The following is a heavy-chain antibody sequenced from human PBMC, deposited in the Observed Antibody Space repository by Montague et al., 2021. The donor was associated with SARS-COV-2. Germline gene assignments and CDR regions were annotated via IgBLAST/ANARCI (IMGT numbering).Heavy chain of an antibody. V-gene: IGHV2-70*11. CDR2: IDWDGDK. Sequence: PALVKPTQTLTLTCTFSGFSLSTSGICMTWIRRPPGKALEWLARIDWDGDKYYNTSLKSRLTISKDTSKNLVVLTMTNMDPVDTATYYCARGPSDTYYYNGMDVWGRGTTVTVSS. CDR3: ARGPSDTYYYNGMDV. J-gene: IGHJ6*02. CDR1: GFSLSTSGIC.